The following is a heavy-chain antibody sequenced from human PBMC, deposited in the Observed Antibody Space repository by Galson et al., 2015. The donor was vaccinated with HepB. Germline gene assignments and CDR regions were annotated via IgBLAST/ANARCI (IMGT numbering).Heavy chain of an antibody. V-gene: IGHV4-59*01. J-gene: IGHJ2*01. D-gene: IGHD3-16*01. CDR1: GGSISSYY. CDR2: IYYSGST. CDR3: AGGPEVDWYFDL. Sequence: SETLSLTCTVSGGSISSYYWSWIRQPPGKGLEWIGYIYYSGSTNYNPSLKSRVTISVDTSKNQFSLKLSSVTAADTAVYYCAGGPEVDWYFDLWGRGTLVTVSS.